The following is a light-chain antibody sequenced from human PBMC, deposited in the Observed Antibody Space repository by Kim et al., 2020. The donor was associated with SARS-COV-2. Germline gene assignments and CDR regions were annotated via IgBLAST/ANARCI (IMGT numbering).Light chain of an antibody. V-gene: IGLV3-9*01. CDR1: NIGSKN. CDR2: RDS. CDR3: QVWDSSHVV. Sequence: SYELTKPLSVSVALGQTARITCGGNNIGSKNVHWYQQKPGQAPVLVIYRDSNRPSGIPERFSGSNSGNTATLTISRAQAGDEADYYCQVWDSSHVVFGGGTQLTVL. J-gene: IGLJ2*01.